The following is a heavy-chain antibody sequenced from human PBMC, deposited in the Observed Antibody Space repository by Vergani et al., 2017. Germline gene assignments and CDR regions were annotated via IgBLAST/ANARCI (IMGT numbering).Heavy chain of an antibody. CDR2: ISSSSSYI. CDR3: ARDMIDIVVVPAAVPNYYYYYYMDV. D-gene: IGHD2-2*01. Sequence: EVQLVESGGGLVKPGGSLRLSCAASGFTFSSYSMNWVRQAPGKGLEWVSSISSSSSYIYYADSVKGRFTISRDNAKNSLYLQMNSLRAEDRAVYYCARDMIDIVVVPAAVPNYYYYYYMDVWGKGTTVTVSS. V-gene: IGHV3-21*01. J-gene: IGHJ6*03. CDR1: GFTFSSYS.